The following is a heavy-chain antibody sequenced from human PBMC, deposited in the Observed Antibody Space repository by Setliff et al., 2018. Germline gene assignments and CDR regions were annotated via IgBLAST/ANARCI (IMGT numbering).Heavy chain of an antibody. D-gene: IGHD1-1*01. Sequence: TSETLSLTCDVSGISITSGHYWGWIRQPPGKGLEWIATIYHRGRTCYNPSLDSRVTISLDTSKNQYSLRLRSVTAADAAVYYCASPRRDDLDTPFDAFDLWGQGTKVTVSS. J-gene: IGHJ3*01. CDR3: ASPRRDDLDTPFDAFDL. CDR1: GISITSGHY. V-gene: IGHV4-38-2*01. CDR2: IYHRGRT.